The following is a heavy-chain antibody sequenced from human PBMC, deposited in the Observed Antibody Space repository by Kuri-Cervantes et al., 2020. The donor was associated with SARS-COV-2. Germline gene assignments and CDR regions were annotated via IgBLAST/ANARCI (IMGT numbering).Heavy chain of an antibody. CDR2: INPDGSYT. CDR3: ARDGLLIAVADSGARDHFDH. V-gene: IGHV3-74*01. CDR1: GFTFSGHW. D-gene: IGHD6-13*01. Sequence: GGSLRLSCAASGFTFSGHWIHWVRQAPGKGLVWVSRINPDGSYTNNADSVKGRFTLSRDNSKNTLYLQMNRLRAEDTAVYYCARDGLLIAVADSGARDHFDHWGQGTLVTVSS. J-gene: IGHJ4*02.